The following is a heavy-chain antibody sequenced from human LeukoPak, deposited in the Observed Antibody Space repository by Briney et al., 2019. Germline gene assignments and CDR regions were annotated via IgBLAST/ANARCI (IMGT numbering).Heavy chain of an antibody. J-gene: IGHJ4*02. V-gene: IGHV3-33*01. CDR2: IWYDGSNK. D-gene: IGHD3-22*01. CDR3: ATRIDLYYDSSADY. CDR1: GFTFSSYG. Sequence: GRSLRLSCAASGFTFSSYGMHWVRQAPGKGLEWVAVIWYDGSNKYYADSVKGRFTISRDNSKNTLYLQMNSLRAEDTAVYYCATRIDLYYDSSADYWGQGTLVTVSS.